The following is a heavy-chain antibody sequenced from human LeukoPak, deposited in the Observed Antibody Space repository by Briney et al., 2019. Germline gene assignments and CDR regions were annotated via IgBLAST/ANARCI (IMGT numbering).Heavy chain of an antibody. D-gene: IGHD3-10*01. J-gene: IGHJ4*02. CDR3: ARNGRVRRVVKDLFEY. CDR2: VSPYNGNI. Sequence: ASVKVSCKTSGYTFTDYDITWVRQAPGQGLEWMGRVSPYNGNIYYSQRFQDRVTITKDTSTGTAYMDLRNLRTDDTAMYYCARNGRVRRVVKDLFEYWGQGILVAVSS. V-gene: IGHV1-18*01. CDR1: GYTFTDYD.